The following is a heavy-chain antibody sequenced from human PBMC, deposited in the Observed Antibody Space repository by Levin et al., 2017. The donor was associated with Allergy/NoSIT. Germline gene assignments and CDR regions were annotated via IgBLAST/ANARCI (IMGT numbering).Heavy chain of an antibody. J-gene: IGHJ6*02. CDR2: MYYSGNT. V-gene: IGHV4-59*01. Sequence: SETLSLTCTVSGGSISSYYWSWIRQPPGKGLEWIGCMYYSGNTKYNPSLKSRVTISLDTSKNQFSLQLSSVTAADTAVYYCARGRVILGDTNYYYGMDVWGQGTTVTVSS. CDR3: ARGRVILGDTNYYYGMDV. CDR1: GGSISSYY. D-gene: IGHD1-26*01.